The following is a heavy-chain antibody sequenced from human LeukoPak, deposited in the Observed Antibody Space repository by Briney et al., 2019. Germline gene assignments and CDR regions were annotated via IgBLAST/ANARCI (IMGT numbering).Heavy chain of an antibody. J-gene: IGHJ4*02. Sequence: SVKVSCKASGYTFTGYYMHWVRQAPGQGLEWMGVIIPIFGTANYAQKFQGRVTITADESTSTAYMELSSLRSEDTAVYYCARGSRKTTVTKFDYWGQGTLVTVSS. CDR2: IIPIFGTA. V-gene: IGHV1-69*13. D-gene: IGHD4-11*01. CDR3: ARGSRKTTVTKFDY. CDR1: GYTFTGYY.